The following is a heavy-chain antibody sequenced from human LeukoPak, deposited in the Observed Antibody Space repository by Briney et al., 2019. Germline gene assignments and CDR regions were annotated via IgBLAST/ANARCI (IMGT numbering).Heavy chain of an antibody. CDR3: ARGITMVRGAVVGY. CDR1: GYTFTDFY. J-gene: IGHJ4*02. CDR2: INPNSGGT. V-gene: IGHV1-2*02. Sequence: ASVNVSCKASGYTFTDFYMHWVRQAPGQELEWVGWINPNSGGTNYAQKFQGRVTMTRDTSITTAYMELSRLRSEDTAVYYCARGITMVRGAVVGYWGQGTLVTVSS. D-gene: IGHD3-10*01.